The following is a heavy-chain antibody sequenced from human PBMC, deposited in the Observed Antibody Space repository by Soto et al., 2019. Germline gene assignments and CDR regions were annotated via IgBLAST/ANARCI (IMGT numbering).Heavy chain of an antibody. D-gene: IGHD3-16*02. CDR2: NSYDGSNK. J-gene: IGHJ4*02. CDR3: AKGLGELSPESHDY. CDR1: GFSFSSFG. Sequence: GWSLRLSCAASGFSFSSFGMHWVRQAPGKGLEWVACNSYDGSNKYYADSVKCRFTISRDSSEKTLYLQMTSLRPEDTAVYYCAKGLGELSPESHDYWGEGSLLTVSS. V-gene: IGHV3-30*18.